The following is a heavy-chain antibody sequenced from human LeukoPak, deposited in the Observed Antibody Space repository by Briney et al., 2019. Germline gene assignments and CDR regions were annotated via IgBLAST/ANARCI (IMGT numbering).Heavy chain of an antibody. D-gene: IGHD3-9*01. J-gene: IGHJ4*02. Sequence: GGSLRLSCAASGFTFSNYAMSWARQAPGKGLEWVAFIRYDGSNKYYADSVKGRFTISRDNSKNTLYLQMNSLRAEDTAVYYCAKGDYDILTGYYEGDYFDYWGQGTLVTVSS. CDR3: AKGDYDILTGYYEGDYFDY. CDR2: IRYDGSNK. V-gene: IGHV3-30*02. CDR1: GFTFSNYA.